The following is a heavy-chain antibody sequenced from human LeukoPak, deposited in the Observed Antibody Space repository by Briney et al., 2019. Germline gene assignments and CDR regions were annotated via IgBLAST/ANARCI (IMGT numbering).Heavy chain of an antibody. CDR3: ARGGRYFDWAYYYYYMDV. CDR1: GGSISSYY. J-gene: IGHJ6*03. Sequence: PSETLSLTCTVSGGSISSYYWSWIRQPPGKGLEWIGYIYYSGSTNYNPSLKSRVTISVDTSKNQFSLKLSSVTAADTAVYYCARGGRYFDWAYYYYYMDVWGKGTTVTISS. V-gene: IGHV4-59*01. D-gene: IGHD3-9*01. CDR2: IYYSGST.